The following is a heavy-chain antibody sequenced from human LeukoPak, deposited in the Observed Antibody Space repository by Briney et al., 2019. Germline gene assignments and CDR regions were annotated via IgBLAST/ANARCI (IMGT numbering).Heavy chain of an antibody. CDR3: ARDSSSSWRGGMDV. CDR1: GFTFNNYG. D-gene: IGHD6-13*01. Sequence: PGGSLRLSCAASGFTFNNYGMFWVRQAPGKGLEWVASIWYDGRYKDYVDSVKGRFTISRDNSKNTVFLQMNSLRAEDTAMYYCARDSSSSWRGGMDVWGLGTTVTVSS. J-gene: IGHJ6*02. CDR2: IWYDGRYK. V-gene: IGHV3-33*01.